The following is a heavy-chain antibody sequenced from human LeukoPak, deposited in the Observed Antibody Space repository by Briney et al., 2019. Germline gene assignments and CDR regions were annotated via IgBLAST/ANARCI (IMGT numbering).Heavy chain of an antibody. CDR3: ATTQDSGWLVEWYFDL. D-gene: IGHD6-19*01. Sequence: GGSLRLSCAASGFTFSSYAMHWVRQAPGKGLEGVAVISYDGSNKYYADSVKGRFTISRDNSKNTLYLQMNSLRAEDTAVYYCATTQDSGWLVEWYFDLWGRGTLVTVS. V-gene: IGHV3-30-3*01. CDR2: ISYDGSNK. J-gene: IGHJ2*01. CDR1: GFTFSSYA.